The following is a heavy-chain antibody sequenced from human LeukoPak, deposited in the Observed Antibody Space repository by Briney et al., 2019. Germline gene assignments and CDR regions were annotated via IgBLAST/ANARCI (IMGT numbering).Heavy chain of an antibody. CDR2: ISYDGSNK. J-gene: IGHJ4*02. D-gene: IGHD6-19*01. V-gene: IGHV3-30*18. CDR1: GFTFSSYG. CDR3: AKDLRMYSSGWGSLDY. Sequence: GRSLRLSCAASGFTFSSYGMHWVRQAPGKGLEWVAVISYDGSNKYYADSVKGRFTISRDNSKNTLYLQMNSLRAEDTAVYYCAKDLRMYSSGWGSLDYWGQGTLVTVSS.